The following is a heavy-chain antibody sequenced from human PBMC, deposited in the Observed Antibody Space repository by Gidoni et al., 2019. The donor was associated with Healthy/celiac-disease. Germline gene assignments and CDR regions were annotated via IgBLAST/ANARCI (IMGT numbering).Heavy chain of an antibody. CDR1: GFTFSSYA. D-gene: IGHD3-22*01. V-gene: IGHV3-23*01. J-gene: IGHJ4*02. CDR3: AKNPHDSSAIFDY. Sequence: EVQLLESGGGLVQPGGSLRLSCAASGFTFSSYAMSWVRQAPGKGVEWVSAISGSGGSTYYADSVKGRFTISRDNSKNTLYLQMNSLRAEDTAVYYCAKNPHDSSAIFDYWGQGTLVTVSS. CDR2: ISGSGGST.